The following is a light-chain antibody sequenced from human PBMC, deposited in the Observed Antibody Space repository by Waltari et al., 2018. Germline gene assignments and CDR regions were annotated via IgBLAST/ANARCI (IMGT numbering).Light chain of an antibody. CDR2: WAS. CDR1: QRVLYSSHNKDY. V-gene: IGKV4-1*01. Sequence: DIVMPQSPDSLAVSLGERATINCKSSQRVLYSSHNKDYLAWYQQKPGKPPKLLIYWASTRESGVPDRFSGSGSGTDFTLTISSLQAEDVAVYYCQQYYSTPLTFGGGTKVEIK. J-gene: IGKJ4*01. CDR3: QQYYSTPLT.